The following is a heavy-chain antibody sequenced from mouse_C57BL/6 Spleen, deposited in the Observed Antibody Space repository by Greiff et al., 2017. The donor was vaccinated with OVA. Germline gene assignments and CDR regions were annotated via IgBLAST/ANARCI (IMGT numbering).Heavy chain of an antibody. CDR1: GYAFSSSW. Sequence: VQLQQSGPELVKPGASVKISCKASGYAFSSSWMNWVKQRPGKGLEWIGRIYPGDGDTNYNGKFKGKATLTADKSSSTAYMQLSSLTSEDSAVYFCAMGYYYGSSYVPFDYWGQGTTLTVSS. CDR3: AMGYYYGSSYVPFDY. CDR2: IYPGDGDT. D-gene: IGHD1-1*01. J-gene: IGHJ2*01. V-gene: IGHV1-82*01.